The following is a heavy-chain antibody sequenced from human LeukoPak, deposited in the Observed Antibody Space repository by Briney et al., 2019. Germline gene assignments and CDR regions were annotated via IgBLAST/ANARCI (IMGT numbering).Heavy chain of an antibody. CDR2: IYYSGST. J-gene: IGHJ4*02. V-gene: IGHV4-59*01. D-gene: IGHD2/OR15-2a*01. CDR1: GGSISTYY. Sequence: SETLSLTCTDSGGSISTYYWSSIRQPPGKGLEWIGYIYYSGSTNYNPSLKSRVTISVDTSKNQFSLKLSSVTAADTAVYYCARGATSLSYFDSRGQGTLVTVSS. CDR3: ARGATSLSYFDS.